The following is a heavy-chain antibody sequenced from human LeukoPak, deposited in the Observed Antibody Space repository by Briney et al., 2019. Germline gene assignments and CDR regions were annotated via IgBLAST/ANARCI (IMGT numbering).Heavy chain of an antibody. CDR2: MKEDGGEI. Sequence: GGSLRLSCAASGFTFSKYWMSWVRQAPGKGLEWVANMKEDGGEINYVDSVRGRFTISRDNAQDFLVLQMDSLRVEDTAVYYCARHRGYSNFDYWGQGTLVTVSS. J-gene: IGHJ4*02. D-gene: IGHD5-12*01. CDR3: ARHRGYSNFDY. V-gene: IGHV3-7*01. CDR1: GFTFSKYW.